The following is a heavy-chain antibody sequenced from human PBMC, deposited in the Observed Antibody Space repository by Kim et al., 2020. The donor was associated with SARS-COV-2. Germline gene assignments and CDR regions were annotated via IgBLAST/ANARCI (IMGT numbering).Heavy chain of an antibody. J-gene: IGHJ4*02. D-gene: IGHD1-26*01. CDR1: GFALTELS. Sequence: ASVKVSCKVSGFALTELSIQWVRQTPGKGLAWLGGFDGEYGKALYAQKFQDRVTMSGDTSTGTAYMELRGLRYEDTAVYYCARGLRDHWGRGTPVTVSS. V-gene: IGHV1-24*01. CDR3: ARGLRDH. CDR2: FDGEYGKA.